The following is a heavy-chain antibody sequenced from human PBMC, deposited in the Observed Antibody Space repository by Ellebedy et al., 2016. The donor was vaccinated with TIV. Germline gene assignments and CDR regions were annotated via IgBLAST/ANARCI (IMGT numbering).Heavy chain of an antibody. CDR2: IVSNGDST. Sequence: GESLKISCSASGFTFSSYAMHWVRQAPGKGLEYISAIVSNGDSTYYANSVKGRFTISRDNSNNTLYLQMSSLRPEDTAVYYCVKAWGDWGQGTLVTVSS. D-gene: IGHD3-16*01. CDR1: GFTFSSYA. J-gene: IGHJ4*02. V-gene: IGHV3-64D*06. CDR3: VKAWGD.